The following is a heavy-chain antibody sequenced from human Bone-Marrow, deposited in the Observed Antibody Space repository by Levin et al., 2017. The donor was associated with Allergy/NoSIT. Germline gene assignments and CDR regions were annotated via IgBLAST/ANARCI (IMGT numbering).Heavy chain of an antibody. CDR2: IKQDGSEK. D-gene: IGHD3-3*01. J-gene: IGHJ4*02. CDR3: ARDRFLEWSIPDN. CDR1: GFTFSSYW. Sequence: GESLKISCAASGFTFSSYWMSWVRQAPGKGLEWVANIKQDGSEKYYVDSVKGRFTISRDNAKNSLYLQMNSLRAEDTAVYYCARDRFLEWSIPDNWGQGTLVTVSS. V-gene: IGHV3-7*01.